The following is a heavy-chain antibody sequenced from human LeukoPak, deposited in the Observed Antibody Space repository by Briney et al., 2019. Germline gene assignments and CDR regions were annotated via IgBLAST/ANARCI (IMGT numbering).Heavy chain of an antibody. D-gene: IGHD1-26*01. CDR2: IIPIFGTA. V-gene: IGHV1-69*06. CDR3: ARDLPYSGSYLLDY. CDR1: GGTFTSYA. Sequence: SVKLSCKASGGTFTSYAISWVRQAPGQGLEWMGGIIPIFGTANYAQKFQGRVTITADKSTSTAYMELSSLRSEDTAVYYCARDLPYSGSYLLDYWGQGTLVTVSS. J-gene: IGHJ4*02.